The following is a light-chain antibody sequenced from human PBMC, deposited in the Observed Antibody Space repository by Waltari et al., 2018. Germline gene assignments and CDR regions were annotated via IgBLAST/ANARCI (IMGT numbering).Light chain of an antibody. CDR2: GVS. V-gene: IGLV2-11*01. Sequence: QSALTQPRSVSGSPGQSVTISCTGSSSDVGGYNAVSWYQQFPGKGPKVLIYGVSRRRAGVPARFSGSKCGNTASLTISGLQAEEEAAYYCCSYAGTYTFFVFGSGTEVTVL. CDR1: SSDVGGYNA. CDR3: CSYAGTYTFFV. J-gene: IGLJ1*01.